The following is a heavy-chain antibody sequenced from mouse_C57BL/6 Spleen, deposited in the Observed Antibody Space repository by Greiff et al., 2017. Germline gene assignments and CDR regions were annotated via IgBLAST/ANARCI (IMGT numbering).Heavy chain of an antibody. CDR2: IDPETGGT. CDR3: TRQSYDDLGYCDV. CDR1: GYTFTDYE. D-gene: IGHD2-3*01. J-gene: IGHJ1*03. V-gene: IGHV1-15*01. Sequence: QVQLQQSGAELVRPGASVTLSCKASGYTFTDYEMHWVKQTPVHGLEWIGAIDPETGGTAYTQKFKGKAILTTDKSSSTAYMELRSLTSEDSAVYYCTRQSYDDLGYCDVWGTGTTVTVSS.